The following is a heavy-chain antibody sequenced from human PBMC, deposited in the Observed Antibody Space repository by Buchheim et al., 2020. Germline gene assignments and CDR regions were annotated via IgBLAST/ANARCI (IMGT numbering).Heavy chain of an antibody. J-gene: IGHJ5*02. V-gene: IGHV3-33*01. D-gene: IGHD5-12*01. Sequence: QVQLVESGGGVVQPGRSLRLSCAASGFTFSSYGMHWVRQAPGKGLEWVAVIWYDGSNKYYADSVKGRFTISRDNAKNSLYLQMNSLRAEDTAVYYCARFHHSGYVLGSRGNWFDPWGQGTL. CDR1: GFTFSSYG. CDR3: ARFHHSGYVLGSRGNWFDP. CDR2: IWYDGSNK.